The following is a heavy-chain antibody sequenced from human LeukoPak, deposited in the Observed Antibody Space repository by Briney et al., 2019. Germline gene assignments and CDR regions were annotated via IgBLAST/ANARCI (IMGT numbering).Heavy chain of an antibody. V-gene: IGHV3-48*01. CDR1: GFTFSSYS. Sequence: GGSLRLSCAASGFTFSSYSMNWVRQAPGKGLEWVSYINTGSSTIYYADSVKGRFTISRDNAKNSLYLQMNSLRAEDTAVYCCASGGCSGTTCSFRHWGQGTLVTVSS. CDR2: INTGSSTI. CDR3: ASGGCSGTTCSFRH. D-gene: IGHD2-2*01. J-gene: IGHJ1*01.